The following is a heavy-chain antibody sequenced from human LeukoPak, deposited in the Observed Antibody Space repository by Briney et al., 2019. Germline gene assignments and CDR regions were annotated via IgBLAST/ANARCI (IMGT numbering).Heavy chain of an antibody. V-gene: IGHV3-48*03. CDR3: VRDDFWSGYQFDY. CDR2: ISSSGSTI. Sequence: GGSLRLSCAASGFTFSSYEMNWVRQAPGKGLEWVSYISSSGSTIYYADSVKGRFTISRDNAKNSLYLQMNSLRAEDTAVYYCVRDDFWSGYQFDYWGQGTLVTVSS. CDR1: GFTFSSYE. J-gene: IGHJ4*02. D-gene: IGHD3-3*01.